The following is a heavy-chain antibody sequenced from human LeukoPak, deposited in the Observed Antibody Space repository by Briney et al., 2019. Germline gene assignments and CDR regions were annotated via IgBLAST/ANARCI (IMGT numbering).Heavy chain of an antibody. Sequence: GGSLRLSCAASGFIFSSYSMNWVRQAPGKGLEWVSSISATGNYIYYADSVKGRFTISRDNAKNSLYLQMNSLRAEDTAVYYCARGDGGGLFDYWGQGTLVTVSS. V-gene: IGHV3-21*01. CDR2: ISATGNYI. J-gene: IGHJ4*02. D-gene: IGHD4-23*01. CDR1: GFIFSSYS. CDR3: ARGDGGGLFDY.